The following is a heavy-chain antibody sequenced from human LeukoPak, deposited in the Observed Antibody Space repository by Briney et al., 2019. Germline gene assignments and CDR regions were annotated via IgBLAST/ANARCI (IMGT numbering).Heavy chain of an antibody. CDR2: ISVYSGDT. Sequence: GASVKVSCKASGYRFTSYGISWVRQAPGQGFEWVGWISVYSGDTNYAQNLQDRVTMTTDTSTSTAYMQLWSLTSDDTAVYYCARVTAVDVTHFDYWGQGTLVTVSS. CDR1: GYRFTSYG. CDR3: ARVTAVDVTHFDY. J-gene: IGHJ4*02. V-gene: IGHV1-18*01. D-gene: IGHD6-19*01.